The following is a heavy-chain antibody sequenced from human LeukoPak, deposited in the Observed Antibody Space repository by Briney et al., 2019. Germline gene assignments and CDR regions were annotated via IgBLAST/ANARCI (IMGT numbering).Heavy chain of an antibody. CDR1: GFTFSSYS. CDR2: ISSSSSYI. CDR3: AIWGYCSSTSCKTQQHPNYYYGMDV. Sequence: GGSLRLSCAASGFTFSSYSMNWVRQAPGKGLEWVSSISSSSSYIYYADSVKGRFTISRDNAKNSLYLQMNSLRAEDTAVYYCAIWGYCSSTSCKTQQHPNYYYGMDVWGQGTTVTVSS. J-gene: IGHJ6*02. V-gene: IGHV3-21*01. D-gene: IGHD2-2*01.